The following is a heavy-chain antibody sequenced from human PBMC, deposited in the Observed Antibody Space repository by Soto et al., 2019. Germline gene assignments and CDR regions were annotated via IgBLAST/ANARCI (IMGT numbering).Heavy chain of an antibody. Sequence: EVQLLESEGGLVQPGRSLRLSCAASGFIFSDYAMSWVRQAPGKGLEWVSALSGSGSNTYYADYVKGRFTISRDNVKNTVSLQMNNLTAEDTAVYYCAKGGVTRSYYYAMDVWGQGTTVTVSS. CDR2: LSGSGSNT. CDR1: GFIFSDYA. CDR3: AKGGVTRSYYYAMDV. V-gene: IGHV3-23*01. J-gene: IGHJ6*02.